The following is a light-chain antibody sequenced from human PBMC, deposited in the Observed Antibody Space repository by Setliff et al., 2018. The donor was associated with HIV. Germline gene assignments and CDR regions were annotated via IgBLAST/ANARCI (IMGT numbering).Light chain of an antibody. J-gene: IGLJ1*01. Sequence: QSALAQPASVSGSPGQSITISCTGTSSDVGGYNYVSWYQQHPGKAPKLMIHEVSNRPSGVSNRFSGSKSGNTASLTISGLQAEDEADYYCQCYDTGLSGYVFGTGTKVTVL. CDR1: SSDVGGYNY. V-gene: IGLV2-14*01. CDR2: EVS. CDR3: QCYDTGLSGYV.